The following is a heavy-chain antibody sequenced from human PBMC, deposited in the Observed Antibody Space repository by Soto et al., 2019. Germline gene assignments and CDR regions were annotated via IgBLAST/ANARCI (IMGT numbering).Heavy chain of an antibody. Sequence: GASVKVSCKASGYTFTSYGISWVRQAPGQGLEWMGWISAYNGNTNYAQKLQGRVTMTTDTSTSTAYMELRSLRSDDTAVYYCARDLPTWMTTVTTPLYYFDYWGQGTLVTVSS. V-gene: IGHV1-18*01. J-gene: IGHJ4*02. CDR2: ISAYNGNT. D-gene: IGHD4-17*01. CDR1: GYTFTSYG. CDR3: ARDLPTWMTTVTTPLYYFDY.